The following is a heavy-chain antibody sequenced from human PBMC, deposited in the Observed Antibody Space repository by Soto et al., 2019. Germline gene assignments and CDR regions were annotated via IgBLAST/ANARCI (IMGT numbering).Heavy chain of an antibody. CDR2: ISSSSSTI. Sequence: GGSLRLSCAASGFTFSSYSMNWVRQAPGKGLEWVSYISSSSSTIYYADSVKGRFTISRDNAKNSLYLQMNSLRDEDTAVYYYARDRRANYYDSSGYYAPFWGQGTPVPV. CDR3: ARDRRANYYDSSGYYAPF. J-gene: IGHJ6*02. D-gene: IGHD3-22*01. CDR1: GFTFSSYS. V-gene: IGHV3-48*02.